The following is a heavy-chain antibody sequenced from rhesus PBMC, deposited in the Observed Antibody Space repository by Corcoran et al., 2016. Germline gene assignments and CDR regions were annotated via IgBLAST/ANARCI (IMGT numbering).Heavy chain of an antibody. J-gene: IGHJ4*01. D-gene: IGHD4-23*01. CDR3: TSVVYSNYYDY. Sequence: EVQLVESGGGLVQPGGSLRLSCAASGFTFSSYGMSWVRPAPGKGRGGVKASSSASSYIYTDDSVKGRVTISRDNAKNSLSLQMNSLRAEDTAVYYCTSVVYSNYYDYWGQGVLVTVSS. V-gene: IGHV3S16*01. CDR2: SSSASSYI. CDR1: GFTFSSYG.